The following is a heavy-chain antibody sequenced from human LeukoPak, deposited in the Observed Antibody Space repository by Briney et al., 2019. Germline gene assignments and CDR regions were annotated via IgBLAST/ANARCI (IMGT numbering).Heavy chain of an antibody. V-gene: IGHV3-30-3*01. Sequence: GGSLRLSCAASGFTFSSYAMHWVRQAPGKGLEWVAVISYDGSNKYYADSVKGRFTISRDNSKNTLYLQMNSLRAEDTAVYYCARGRGWLLGDYFDYWGQGTLVTVSS. CDR3: ARGRGWLLGDYFDY. CDR2: ISYDGSNK. D-gene: IGHD3-9*01. J-gene: IGHJ4*02. CDR1: GFTFSSYA.